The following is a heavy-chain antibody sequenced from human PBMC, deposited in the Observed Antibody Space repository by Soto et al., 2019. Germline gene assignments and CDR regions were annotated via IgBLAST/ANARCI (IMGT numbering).Heavy chain of an antibody. Sequence: PEGSLRLSCAASGFNFTNAWMNWVRQAPGKGLEWVGHIKTKDAGGATDDAAPVQGRFTVSSXESKNTVYLQMGSLKCEDTAVYYCAANTPGIGQGGFEFWGQGA. J-gene: IGHJ4*02. CDR3: AANTPGIGQGGFEF. CDR1: GFNFTNAW. V-gene: IGHV3-15*01. D-gene: IGHD2-2*01. CDR2: IKTKDAGGAT.